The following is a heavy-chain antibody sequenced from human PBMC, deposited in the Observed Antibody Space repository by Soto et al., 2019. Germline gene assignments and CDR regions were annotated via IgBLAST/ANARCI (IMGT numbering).Heavy chain of an antibody. CDR2: ISGSGFKK. V-gene: IGHV3-23*01. CDR1: GFIFENFG. Sequence: QSGGSLRLSCAASGFIFENFGMSWVRQAPGKGLEWISSISGSGFKKYYADSVKGRFTISRDNSKSTVYLELNNLSAEDTAVYHCAKNQGVELVPLATVDWIDPWGQTSLVTLST. CDR3: AKNQGVELVPLATVDWIDP. D-gene: IGHD1-26*01. J-gene: IGHJ5*02.